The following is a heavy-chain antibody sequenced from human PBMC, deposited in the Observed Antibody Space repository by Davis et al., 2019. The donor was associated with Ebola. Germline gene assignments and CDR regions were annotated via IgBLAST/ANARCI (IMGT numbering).Heavy chain of an antibody. J-gene: IGHJ4*02. CDR1: GYTFTSYG. D-gene: IGHD4-23*01. CDR3: ARMTTVDPDY. CDR2: ISAYNGNT. V-gene: IGHV1-18*01. Sequence: ASVKVSCKASGYTFTSYGISWVRQAPGQGLEWMGWISAYNGNTNYAQKLQGRVTITRDTSASTAYMELSSLRSEDTAVYYCARMTTVDPDYWGRGTLVTVSS.